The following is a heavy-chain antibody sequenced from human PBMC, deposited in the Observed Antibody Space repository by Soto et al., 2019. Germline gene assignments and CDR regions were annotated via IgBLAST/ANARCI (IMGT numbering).Heavy chain of an antibody. CDR1: GGSISSSSYY. J-gene: IGHJ4*02. V-gene: IGHV4-39*01. CDR3: ARHGVEMATIDFVDY. D-gene: IGHD5-12*01. Sequence: SETLSLTCTVSGGSISSSSYYWGWIRQPPGKGLEWIGSIYYSGSTYYNPSLKSRVTISVDTSKNQFSLKLSSVTAADTAVYYCARHGVEMATIDFVDYWGQGTLVTVSS. CDR2: IYYSGST.